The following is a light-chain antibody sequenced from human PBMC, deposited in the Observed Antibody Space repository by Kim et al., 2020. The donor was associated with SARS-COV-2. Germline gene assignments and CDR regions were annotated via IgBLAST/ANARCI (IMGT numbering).Light chain of an antibody. J-gene: IGKJ2*01. CDR3: HKYGTSPYT. Sequence: SPGQTATLSCSAGQSVYSSYGAWYQQKPGQAPRLLIYGASSRATGIPDRFSGSESGTDFTLTISRLEPEDFAVYYCHKYGTSPYTFGQGTKLEI. V-gene: IGKV3-20*01. CDR1: QSVYSSY. CDR2: GAS.